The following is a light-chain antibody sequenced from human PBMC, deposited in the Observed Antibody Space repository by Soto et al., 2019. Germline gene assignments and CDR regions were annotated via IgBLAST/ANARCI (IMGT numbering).Light chain of an antibody. CDR1: RIVGKS. CDR2: DDS. J-gene: IGLJ2*01. V-gene: IGLV3-21*02. Sequence: SYELTQPPSVSVAPGQTASITCGGNRIVGKSVHWYQQKPGQAPELVVYDDSDRPSGIPERLSGSNSGNTATLTISRVEAGDDADYYYQVWDTSSDHVVFGGGTKLTVL. CDR3: QVWDTSSDHVV.